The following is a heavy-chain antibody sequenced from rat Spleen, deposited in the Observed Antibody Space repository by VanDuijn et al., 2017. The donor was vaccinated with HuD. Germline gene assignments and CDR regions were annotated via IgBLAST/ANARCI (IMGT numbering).Heavy chain of an antibody. CDR1: GFTFSNYG. J-gene: IGHJ2*01. Sequence: EVQLVESGGGLVQPGRSLKLSCAASGFTFSNYGMAWVRQAPTKGLEWVSSITNSGGSTYYRDSVKGRFTISRDNAKSTLYLQMDSLRSEDTATYYCTRELLGYFDYWGQGVMVTVSS. V-gene: IGHV5-27*01. CDR2: ITNSGGST. D-gene: IGHD5-1*01. CDR3: TRELLGYFDY.